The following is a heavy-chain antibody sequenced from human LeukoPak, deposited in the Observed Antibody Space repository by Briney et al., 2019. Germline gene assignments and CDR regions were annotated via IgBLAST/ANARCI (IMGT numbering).Heavy chain of an antibody. CDR3: ARVATTVVEYSWFDP. D-gene: IGHD4-23*01. Sequence: SVKVSCKASGGTLSSYTISWVRQAPGQGLEWMGRIIPILGIANYTQKFQGRVTITADKSTSTAYMELSSLRSEDTAVYYCARVATTVVEYSWFDPWGQGTLVTVSS. V-gene: IGHV1-69*02. CDR1: GGTLSSYT. J-gene: IGHJ5*02. CDR2: IIPILGIA.